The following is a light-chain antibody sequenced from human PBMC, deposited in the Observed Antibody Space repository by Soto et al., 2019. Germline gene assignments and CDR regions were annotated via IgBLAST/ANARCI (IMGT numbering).Light chain of an antibody. V-gene: IGKV3-20*01. CDR3: QQYGDSPLT. CDR1: QSLTNNY. J-gene: IGKJ4*01. CDR2: GAS. Sequence: EIVLTQSPGTLSLSPGERATLSCRASQSLTNNYLAWYQQKPGQAPRLLIYGASPRATGIPGRFSGSGSGTDFTLTINRLEPEDFVVYYCQQYGDSPLTFGGGTKVEI.